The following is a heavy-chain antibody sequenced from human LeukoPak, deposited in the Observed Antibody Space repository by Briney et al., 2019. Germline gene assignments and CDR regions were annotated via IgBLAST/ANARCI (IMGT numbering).Heavy chain of an antibody. J-gene: IGHJ3*02. V-gene: IGHV3-48*01. CDR2: ISSSSSTI. CDR3: ARDQGESYYYDSSGQTPCDI. CDR1: GFTFSSYS. Sequence: GGSLRLSCAASGFTFSSYSMNWVRQAPGKGLEWVSYISSSSSTIYYADSVKGRFTISRDNAKNSLYLQMNSLRAEDTAVYYCARDQGESYYYDSSGQTPCDIWGQGTMVTVSS. D-gene: IGHD3-22*01.